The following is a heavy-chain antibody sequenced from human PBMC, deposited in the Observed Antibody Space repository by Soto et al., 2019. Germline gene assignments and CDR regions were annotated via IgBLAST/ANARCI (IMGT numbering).Heavy chain of an antibody. CDR2: ISGSGSRK. J-gene: IGHJ6*02. Sequence: PGGSLRLSCAASGFTFSYYAMSWVRQAPGKGLEWVSTISGSGSRKYYVDSVKGRFTISRDNSKNTLYLQMNSLRAEDTAVYYCARDSGSYTRGFYYYGMDVWGQGTTVTVSS. CDR1: GFTFSYYA. V-gene: IGHV3-23*01. D-gene: IGHD1-26*01. CDR3: ARDSGSYTRGFYYYGMDV.